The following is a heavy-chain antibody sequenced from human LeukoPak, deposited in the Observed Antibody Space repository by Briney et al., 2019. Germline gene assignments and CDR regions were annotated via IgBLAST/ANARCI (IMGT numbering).Heavy chain of an antibody. CDR2: IIPIFGTA. D-gene: IGHD1-26*01. V-gene: IGHV1-69*13. J-gene: IGHJ4*02. CDR3: ARGSFNLGAPLYYFDY. CDR1: GGTFSSYA. Sequence: SVKVSCKASGGTFSSYAISWVRQAPGQGLEWMGGIIPIFGTANYAQKFQGRVTITADESTSTAYMELSSLRSEDTAVCYCARGSFNLGAPLYYFDYWGQGTLVTVSS.